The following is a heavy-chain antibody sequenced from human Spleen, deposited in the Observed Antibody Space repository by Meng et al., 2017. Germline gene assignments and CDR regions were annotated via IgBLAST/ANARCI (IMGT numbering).Heavy chain of an antibody. CDR3: ARGYCSGGRCYYIFDY. D-gene: IGHD2-15*01. V-gene: IGHV4-34*01. Sequence: SETLSLTCAVAGGSSSGYYWSWIRQTPGKGLEWIGEINHSGSTNYTPSLKSRVTISVDTSKNQFSLKLSSVTAADTAVYYCARGYCSGGRCYYIFDYWGQGTLVTVSS. CDR1: GGSSSGYY. CDR2: INHSGST. J-gene: IGHJ4*02.